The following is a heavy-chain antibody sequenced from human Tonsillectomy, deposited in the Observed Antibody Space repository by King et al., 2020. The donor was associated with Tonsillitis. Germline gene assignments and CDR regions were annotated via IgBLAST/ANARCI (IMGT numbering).Heavy chain of an antibody. J-gene: IGHJ5*02. CDR3: ARDDGILLWFGELTDFYNWFDP. Sequence: QLVQSGSELKKPGASVKVSCKASGYTFTSYAMNWVRPAPGQGLEWMGWINTNTGNPTYAQGFTGRFVFSLDNSVSTAYLQISSLKAEDTAVYYCARDDGILLWFGELTDFYNWFDPWGQGTLVTVSS. CDR2: INTNTGNP. V-gene: IGHV7-4-1*02. D-gene: IGHD3-10*01. CDR1: GYTFTSYA.